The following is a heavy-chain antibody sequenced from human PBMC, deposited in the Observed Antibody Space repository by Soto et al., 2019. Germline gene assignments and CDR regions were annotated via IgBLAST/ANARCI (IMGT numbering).Heavy chain of an antibody. Sequence: ASVKVSCKASGYTFTSYGISWVRQAPGQGLEWMGWISAYNGNTNYAQKLQGRVTMTTDTSTSTAYMELRSLRSDDPAVYYCASQSRVQLERRTSYMDVWGKGTTVTVSS. D-gene: IGHD1-1*01. J-gene: IGHJ6*03. CDR3: ASQSRVQLERRTSYMDV. CDR1: GYTFTSYG. CDR2: ISAYNGNT. V-gene: IGHV1-18*01.